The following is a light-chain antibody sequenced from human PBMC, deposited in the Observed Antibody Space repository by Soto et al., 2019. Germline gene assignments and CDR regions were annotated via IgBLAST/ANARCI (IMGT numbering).Light chain of an antibody. V-gene: IGKV1-39*01. CDR2: AAS. CDR3: QQNYTNPVYS. CDR1: QNISCY. J-gene: IGKJ2*01. Sequence: DIQMTQSPSSLSASVGDRVTITCRAIQNISCYLNWYQQQPAKAPKLLIYAASNFQSGDPSRVSGSGSGTDVSGTISSLQPADFSTYFCQQNYTNPVYSFGPGTKLESK.